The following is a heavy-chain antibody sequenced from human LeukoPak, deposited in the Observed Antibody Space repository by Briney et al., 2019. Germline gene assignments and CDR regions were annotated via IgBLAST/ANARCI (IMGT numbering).Heavy chain of an antibody. J-gene: IGHJ3*01. Sequence: ASVKVSCKASGYTFTTYGISWVRQAPGQGLEWRVWVSGNNGNTNYAQKLQRRVTMTTDTSTNTAYMELRSLRSDDTAVYYCARDFYHSGTNWYDVFDVWGQGTMVTVSS. D-gene: IGHD1-1*01. CDR2: VSGNNGNT. CDR1: GYTFTTYG. V-gene: IGHV1-18*01. CDR3: ARDFYHSGTNWYDVFDV.